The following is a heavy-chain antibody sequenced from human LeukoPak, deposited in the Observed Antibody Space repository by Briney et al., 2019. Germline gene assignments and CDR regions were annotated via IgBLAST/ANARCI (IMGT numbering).Heavy chain of an antibody. CDR2: IWYDGSNK. Sequence: GGSLRLSCAASGFTFSSYGMHWVRQAPGKGLEWVAVIWYDGSNKYYSDSVKGRFTISRDNSKSTVYLQMNSLRAEDTAVYYCATYGSSGRLIVNEYFQHWGQGTLVTVSS. J-gene: IGHJ1*01. V-gene: IGHV3-33*01. CDR1: GFTFSSYG. D-gene: IGHD6-19*01. CDR3: ATYGSSGRLIVNEYFQH.